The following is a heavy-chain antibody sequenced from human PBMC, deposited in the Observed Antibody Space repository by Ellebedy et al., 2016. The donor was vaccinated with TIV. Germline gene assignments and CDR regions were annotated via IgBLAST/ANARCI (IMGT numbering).Heavy chain of an antibody. J-gene: IGHJ6*03. CDR3: AKGKIGELWVYMDV. V-gene: IGHV3-9*01. D-gene: IGHD3-10*01. Sequence: GYADSVKGRFTISRDNAKNSLFLQMNSLRAEDTALYYCAKGKIGELWVYMDVWGKGTTVTVSS.